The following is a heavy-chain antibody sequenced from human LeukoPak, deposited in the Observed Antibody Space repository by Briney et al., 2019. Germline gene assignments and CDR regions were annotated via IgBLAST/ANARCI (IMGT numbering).Heavy chain of an antibody. CDR3: ARDPSGSYYGYYFDY. J-gene: IGHJ4*02. CDR1: GFTFSSYA. Sequence: GGSLRLSCAASGFTFSSYAMHWVRQAPGKGLEGVAVISYDGSNKYYADSVKGRFTISRDNSKNTLYLQMNSLRAEDTAVYYCARDPSGSYYGYYFDYWGQGTLVTVSS. V-gene: IGHV3-30-3*01. CDR2: ISYDGSNK. D-gene: IGHD1-26*01.